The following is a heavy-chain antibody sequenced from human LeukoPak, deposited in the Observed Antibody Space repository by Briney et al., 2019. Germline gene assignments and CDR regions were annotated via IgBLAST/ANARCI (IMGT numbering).Heavy chain of an antibody. V-gene: IGHV3-48*03. J-gene: IGHJ5*01. Sequence: GGSLRLSCAASGFTFSSYEIYWVRQAPGKGLEWVSYITSSGTGMNYVDSVKGRFTISRDNAKNSLYLQMNSLRGEDTAISYCARGGASTGYFYDSWGQGTLVTVSA. CDR3: ARGGASTGYFYDS. CDR2: ITSSGTGM. D-gene: IGHD3-9*01. CDR1: GFTFSSYE.